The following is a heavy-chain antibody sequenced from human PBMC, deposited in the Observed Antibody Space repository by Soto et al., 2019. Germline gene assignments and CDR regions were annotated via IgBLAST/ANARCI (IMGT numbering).Heavy chain of an antibody. V-gene: IGHV3-7*01. CDR2: IKQDGSEI. J-gene: IGHJ6*02. D-gene: IGHD3-3*01. CDR1: GFSFSSYW. Sequence: HPGGSLRLSCVASGFSFSSYWMSWVRQAPGKGLEWVANIKQDGSEIYYVDSVKGRFTVSRDNAKNSLYLQMNSLRAEDTAVYYCARDRYSYYDFWSGSLPYYYYGMDVWGQGTTVTVSS. CDR3: ARDRYSYYDFWSGSLPYYYYGMDV.